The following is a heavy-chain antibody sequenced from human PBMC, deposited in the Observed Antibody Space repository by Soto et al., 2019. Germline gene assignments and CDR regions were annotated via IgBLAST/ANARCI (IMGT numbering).Heavy chain of an antibody. J-gene: IGHJ5*02. Sequence: ASVKVSCKASGYTFTGYYMHWARQAPGQGLEWMGWINPNSGGTNYAQKFQGWVTMTRDTSISTAYMELSRLRSDDTAVYYCARALSPVVYSSSWYWFDPWGQGTLVTVSS. D-gene: IGHD6-13*01. CDR2: INPNSGGT. CDR3: ARALSPVVYSSSWYWFDP. V-gene: IGHV1-2*04. CDR1: GYTFTGYY.